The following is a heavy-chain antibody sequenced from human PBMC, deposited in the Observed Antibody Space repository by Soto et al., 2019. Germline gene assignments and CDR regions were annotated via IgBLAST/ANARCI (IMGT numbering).Heavy chain of an antibody. Sequence: EVQLVESGGGLVQPGGSLRLSCAASGFTFSSYWMHWVRQAPGKGLVWVSRIDNAGSSVRYADSVKGRFTISRDNAKNTLYLQMNSLRAEDTAGYYCTRVGGSVSGMDVWGQGTTVTVSS. D-gene: IGHD1-26*01. V-gene: IGHV3-74*01. CDR2: IDNAGSSV. CDR3: TRVGGSVSGMDV. CDR1: GFTFSSYW. J-gene: IGHJ6*02.